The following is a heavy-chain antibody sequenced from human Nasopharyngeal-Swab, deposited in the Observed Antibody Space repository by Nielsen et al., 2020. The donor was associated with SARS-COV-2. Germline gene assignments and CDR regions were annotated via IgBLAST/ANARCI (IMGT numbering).Heavy chain of an antibody. D-gene: IGHD6-19*01. V-gene: IGHV1-2*06. CDR3: AREGYSSGWYEGIDY. Sequence: ASVKVSCKASGYTFTGYYMHWVRQAPGQGLEWMGRINPNSGGTNYAQQFQGRVTMTRDTSISTAYMELSRLGSDDTAVYYCAREGYSSGWYEGIDYWGQGTLVTVSS. J-gene: IGHJ4*02. CDR2: INPNSGGT. CDR1: GYTFTGYY.